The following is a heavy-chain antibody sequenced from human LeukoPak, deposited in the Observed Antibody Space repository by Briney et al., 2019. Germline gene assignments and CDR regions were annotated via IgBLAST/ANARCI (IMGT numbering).Heavy chain of an antibody. D-gene: IGHD3-22*01. J-gene: IGHJ4*02. CDR1: GYTFTVYY. Sequence: ASVKVSCTASGYTFTVYYMHWVRQAPGQGLEWMGWINPNSGGTNYAQKFQGRVTMTRDTSISTAYMELSRLRSDDTAVYYCARSGTVGDDSSGHYLGYWGQGTLVTVSS. V-gene: IGHV1-2*02. CDR3: ARSGTVGDDSSGHYLGY. CDR2: INPNSGGT.